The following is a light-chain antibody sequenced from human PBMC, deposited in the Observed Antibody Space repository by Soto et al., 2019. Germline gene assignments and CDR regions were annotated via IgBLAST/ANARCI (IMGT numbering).Light chain of an antibody. Sequence: QSVLTQPPSASGTPGQRVTISCSGSNSNIGSNTVNWYQQLPGTAPELLIYDNNKRPSGVPGRFSDSKSGTSASLAISGLQSDDEAVYYCASWDASLNGVVFGGGTKVTVL. CDR3: ASWDASLNGVV. V-gene: IGLV1-44*01. J-gene: IGLJ2*01. CDR1: NSNIGSNT. CDR2: DNN.